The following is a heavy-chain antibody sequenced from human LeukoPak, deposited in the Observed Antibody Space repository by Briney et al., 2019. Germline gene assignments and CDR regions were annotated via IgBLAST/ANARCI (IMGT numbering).Heavy chain of an antibody. CDR2: INHSGST. D-gene: IGHD2-2*01. CDR3: ARLVPAADDAFDI. CDR1: GGSFSGYY. J-gene: IGHJ3*02. Sequence: SETLSLTCAVYGGSFSGYYWSWIRQPPGKGLEWIGEINHSGSTNYNPSLKSRVTISVDTSKNQFSLKLSSVTAADTAVYYCARLVPAADDAFDIWGQGTMVTVSS. V-gene: IGHV4-34*01.